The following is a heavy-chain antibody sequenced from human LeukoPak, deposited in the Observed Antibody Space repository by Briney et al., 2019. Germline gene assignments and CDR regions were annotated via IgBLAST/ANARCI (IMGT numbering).Heavy chain of an antibody. CDR1: GGSFSGYY. J-gene: IGHJ3*02. V-gene: IGHV4-34*01. D-gene: IGHD2-2*01. Sequence: SETLSLTCAVYGGSFSGYYWSWIRQPPGKGLEWIGEINHSGRTNYNPPLKSRVTISVDTSKNQFSLKLSSVTAADTAVYYCARGRTYIVVVPAAHRNKAFDIWGQGTMVTVSS. CDR3: ARGRTYIVVVPAAHRNKAFDI. CDR2: INHSGRT.